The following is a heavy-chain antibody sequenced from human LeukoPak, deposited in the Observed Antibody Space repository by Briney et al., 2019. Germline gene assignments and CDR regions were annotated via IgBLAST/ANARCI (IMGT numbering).Heavy chain of an antibody. Sequence: QPGGSLRLSCAASGFTFSSYGMSWVRQAPGKGLEWVSAISGSGGSTYYADSVKGRFTISRDNSKNTLYLQMNSLRAEDTAVYYCAKDKAVMYYYDSSGPNAPVWNYWGQGTLVTVSS. J-gene: IGHJ4*02. V-gene: IGHV3-23*01. CDR2: ISGSGGST. D-gene: IGHD3-22*01. CDR3: AKDKAVMYYYDSSGPNAPVWNY. CDR1: GFTFSSYG.